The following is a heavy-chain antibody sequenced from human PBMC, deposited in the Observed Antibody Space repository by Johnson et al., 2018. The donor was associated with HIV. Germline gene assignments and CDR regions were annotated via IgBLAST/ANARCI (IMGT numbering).Heavy chain of an antibody. CDR1: GFTFSTYA. CDR2: IWYDGSNK. CDR3: ARLRITMVRGGPDAFDI. V-gene: IGHV3-30-3*01. J-gene: IGHJ3*02. Sequence: QVQVLESGGGVVQPGRSLRLSCAASGFTFSTYAMHWVRQAPGKGLEWVAVIWYDGSNKYYADSVKGRFTISRDNSKNTLYLQMNSLRPEDTAVYYCARLRITMVRGGPDAFDIWGQGIMVTASS. D-gene: IGHD3-10*01.